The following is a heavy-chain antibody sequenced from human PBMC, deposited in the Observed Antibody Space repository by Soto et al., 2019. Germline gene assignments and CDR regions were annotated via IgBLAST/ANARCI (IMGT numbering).Heavy chain of an antibody. Sequence: QVQLVQSGAEVQKPGASVKVSCKASGYVFTSYDITWVRQAPGRGLGWMGWINPDSDSTGYAQKFQGRVTMTGNTSISTAYMKLSGLRSEDTAVYYCARRRPPPYYYFGIDVWGQGTTVIVSS. V-gene: IGHV1-8*02. CDR1: GYVFTSYD. CDR2: INPDSDST. J-gene: IGHJ6*02. CDR3: ARRRPPPYYYFGIDV.